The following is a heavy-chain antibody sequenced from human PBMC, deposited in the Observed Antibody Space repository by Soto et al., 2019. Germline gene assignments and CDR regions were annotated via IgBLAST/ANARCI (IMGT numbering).Heavy chain of an antibody. V-gene: IGHV3-48*03. D-gene: IGHD1-26*01. J-gene: IGHJ4*02. Sequence: PGGSLRLSCGVSGFTFNDFEMNWVRQAPGKGPEWLAYIDGSGATKKYADSVRGRFTISRDNPNNSLFLQMSSLSAADTAISYCARRVGGFNNWGQRTVVSVSS. CDR2: IDGSGATK. CDR1: GFTFNDFE. CDR3: ARRVGGFNN.